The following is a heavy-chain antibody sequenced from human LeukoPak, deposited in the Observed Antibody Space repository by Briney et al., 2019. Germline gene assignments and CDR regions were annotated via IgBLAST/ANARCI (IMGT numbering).Heavy chain of an antibody. V-gene: IGHV1-2*02. J-gene: IGHJ4*02. CDR2: SNPHSGDT. D-gene: IGHD6-13*01. Sequence: ASVKLSCKASGYSFTGYYMHWVRQAPGQGLEWMGWSNPHSGDTGYAQKFQGRVTMTRDMSITTTYMELTRLRSDDTAFYYCARWDGYSSSPDYWGQGSLVTVSS. CDR3: ARWDGYSSSPDY. CDR1: GYSFTGYY.